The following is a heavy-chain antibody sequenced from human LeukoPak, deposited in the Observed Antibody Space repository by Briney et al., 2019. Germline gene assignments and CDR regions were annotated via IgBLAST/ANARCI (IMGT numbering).Heavy chain of an antibody. J-gene: IGHJ4*02. CDR2: INPNSGGT. D-gene: IGHD1-26*01. Sequence: GASVKVSCKASGYTFTGYYVHWVRQVPGQGLEWMGRINPNSGGTNYAQKFQGRVTMTRDTSISTAYMELSRLRSDDTAVYYCATNGVGATLFDYWGQGTLVTVSS. V-gene: IGHV1-2*06. CDR3: ATNGVGATLFDY. CDR1: GYTFTGYY.